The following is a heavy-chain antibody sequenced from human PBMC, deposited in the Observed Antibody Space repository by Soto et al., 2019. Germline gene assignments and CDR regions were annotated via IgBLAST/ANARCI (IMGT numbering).Heavy chain of an antibody. CDR1: GYTFTSYY. CDR2: INPSGGST. V-gene: IGHV1-46*01. J-gene: IGHJ2*01. Sequence: QVQLVQSGAEVKKPGASVKVSCKASGYTFTSYYMHWVRQAPGQGLEWMGIINPSGGSTSYAQKFQGRVTMTRDTSTSTVYMELSSLRSEDTAVYYCARGGYDYVWGSYRWYFDLWGRGTLVTVSS. D-gene: IGHD3-16*02. CDR3: ARGGYDYVWGSYRWYFDL.